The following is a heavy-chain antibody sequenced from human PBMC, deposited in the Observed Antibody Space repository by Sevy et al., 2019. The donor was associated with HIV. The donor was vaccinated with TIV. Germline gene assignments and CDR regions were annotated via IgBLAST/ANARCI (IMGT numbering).Heavy chain of an antibody. J-gene: IGHJ4*02. CDR2: ISGSGDIM. CDR1: GFTFSSYS. Sequence: GGCLRLSCAASGFTFSSYSMNWVRQAPGKGLEWISYISGSGDIMDYADSVEGRFTISRDNAKDSLYLQINSLRAEDMGIYYCSRDWAYAFDYWGQGTLVTVSS. CDR3: SRDWAYAFDY. D-gene: IGHD3-16*01. V-gene: IGHV3-48*03.